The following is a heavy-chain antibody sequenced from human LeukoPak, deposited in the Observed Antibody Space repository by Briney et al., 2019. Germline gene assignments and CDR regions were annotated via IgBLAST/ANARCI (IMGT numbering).Heavy chain of an antibody. V-gene: IGHV3-23*01. J-gene: IGHJ6*02. CDR3: AKRPADCSTITCPLINYDYYGMDV. CDR1: GFTFSSHA. CDR2: ISGGGGSA. D-gene: IGHD2-2*01. Sequence: GGSLRLSCAASGFTFSSHAMHWVRQAPGKGLEWVSAISGGGGSAYYADSVKGRFTISRDNSKNTLYLQMNSLRAEDTAVYYCAKRPADCSTITCPLINYDYYGMDVWGQGTTVTVSS.